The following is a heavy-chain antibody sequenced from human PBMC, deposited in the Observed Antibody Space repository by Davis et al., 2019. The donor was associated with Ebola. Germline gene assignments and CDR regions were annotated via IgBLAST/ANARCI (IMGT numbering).Heavy chain of an antibody. CDR2: MNPNSGNT. CDR1: GYTFTSYD. J-gene: IGHJ6*02. V-gene: IGHV1-8*01. CDR3: ARWLLLSGGYYYYYGMDV. Sequence: ASVKVSCKASGYTFTSYDINWVRQATGQGLEWMGWMNPNSGNTGYAQKFQGRVTMTRNTSISTAYMELSSLRSEDTAVYYCARWLLLSGGYYYYYGMDVWGQGTTVTVS. D-gene: IGHD2-15*01.